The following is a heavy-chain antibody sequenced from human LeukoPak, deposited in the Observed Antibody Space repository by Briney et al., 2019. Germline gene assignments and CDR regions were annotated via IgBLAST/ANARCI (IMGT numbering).Heavy chain of an antibody. CDR3: ARATPSRSGLNY. V-gene: IGHV4-61*01. D-gene: IGHD6-19*01. CDR2: VYYSGST. Sequence: SETLSLTCTVSGGSVSSGSYYWSWIRRPPGKGLDWVGYVYYSGSTSYNPSLKSRLTISLDTSRNQFSLKLTSATAADTAVYYCARATPSRSGLNYWGQGTLVTVSS. J-gene: IGHJ4*02. CDR1: GGSVSSGSYY.